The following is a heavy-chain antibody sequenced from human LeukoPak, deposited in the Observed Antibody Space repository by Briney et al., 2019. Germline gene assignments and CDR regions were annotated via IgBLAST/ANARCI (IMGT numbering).Heavy chain of an antibody. D-gene: IGHD3-9*01. CDR1: GGSISSHY. Sequence: SETLSLTCTVPGGSISSHYWSWIRQPPGKGLEWIGHIYYSGSTNYNPPLQCRVTIAVDTSKNQFSLKLSSVTAADTAVYYCARVGQYYDIMTGYWDFYFDYWGQGTLVTVSS. CDR2: IYYSGST. J-gene: IGHJ4*02. V-gene: IGHV4-59*11. CDR3: ARVGQYYDIMTGYWDFYFDY.